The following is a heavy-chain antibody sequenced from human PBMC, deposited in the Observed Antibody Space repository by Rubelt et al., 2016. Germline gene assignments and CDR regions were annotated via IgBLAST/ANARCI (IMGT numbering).Heavy chain of an antibody. V-gene: IGHV3-33*01. CDR2: IWYDGGNK. CDR1: GFTFSNYG. D-gene: IGHD6-6*01. Sequence: GRSLRLSCAASGFTFSNYGMHWVRQAPGKGLEWVAIIWYDGGNKYYADSVKGRFTISRDNSTNTLYLQMNRLRVEDTGVYYCARDRVAVRCCFDSWGQGTLVTVSS. J-gene: IGHJ5*01. CDR3: ARDRVAVRCCFDS.